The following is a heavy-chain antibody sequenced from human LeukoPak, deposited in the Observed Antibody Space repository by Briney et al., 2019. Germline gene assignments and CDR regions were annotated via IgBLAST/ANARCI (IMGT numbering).Heavy chain of an antibody. V-gene: IGHV1-69*04. CDR3: AREGAEYCSGGSCYYDY. J-gene: IGHJ4*02. Sequence: SVKVSCKASGGTFSSYAISWVRQAPGQGLEWMGRIIPILGIANYAQKFQGRVTITADKSTSTAYMELSSLRSEDTAVYYCAREGAEYCSGGSCYYDYWGQGTLVTVSS. D-gene: IGHD2-15*01. CDR2: IIPILGIA. CDR1: GGTFSSYA.